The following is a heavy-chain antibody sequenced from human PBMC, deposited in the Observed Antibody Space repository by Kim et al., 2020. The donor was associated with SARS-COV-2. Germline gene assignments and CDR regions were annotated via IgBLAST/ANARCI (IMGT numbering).Heavy chain of an antibody. CDR1: GLTFSSYG. V-gene: IGHV3-33*08. Sequence: GGSLRLSCAASGLTFSSYGMHWVRQAPGKGLEWVAVIWYDGSKKYYADSVKGRFTISRDNSKNTLYLQMNSLRAEDTAVYYCARDRPINEYCGGDCSYSMDVWGQGATVTLS. CDR3: ARDRPINEYCGGDCSYSMDV. J-gene: IGHJ6*02. CDR2: IWYDGSKK. D-gene: IGHD2-21*02.